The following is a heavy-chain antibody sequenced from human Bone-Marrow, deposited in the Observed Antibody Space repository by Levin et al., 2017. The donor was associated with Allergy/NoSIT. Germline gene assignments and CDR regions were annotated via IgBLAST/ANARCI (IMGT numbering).Heavy chain of an antibody. CDR2: IHHSGNT. J-gene: IGHJ6*02. CDR3: ARGHVLHSDGPPKYKYGMDV. Sequence: SETLSLTCTVSDGSINSFFWSWIRKPPGKGLEWIGYIHHSGNTNYSPSLKSRVTMSVDTAKNQFSLRLTSVTAADTAVYYCARGHVLHSDGPPKYKYGMDVWGQGTTVIVSS. CDR1: DGSINSFF. D-gene: IGHD1-1*01. V-gene: IGHV4-59*01.